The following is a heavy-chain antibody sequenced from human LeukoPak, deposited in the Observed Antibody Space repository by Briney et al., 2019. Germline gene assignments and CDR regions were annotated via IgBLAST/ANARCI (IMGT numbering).Heavy chain of an antibody. V-gene: IGHV3-23*01. Sequence: GGSLRLSCAASGFTFNIFGMSWVRQAPGKGLEWVSSISGTYTSTYYADSVKGRFTISRDNSKNTLYLQMNSLRADDTAVYHCAKGHSSSWSIFDYWGQGTLVTVSS. CDR1: GFTFNIFG. D-gene: IGHD6-13*01. J-gene: IGHJ4*02. CDR2: ISGTYTST. CDR3: AKGHSSSWSIFDY.